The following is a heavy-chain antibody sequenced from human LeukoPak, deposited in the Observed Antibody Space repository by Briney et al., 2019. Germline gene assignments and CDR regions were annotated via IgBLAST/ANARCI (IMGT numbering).Heavy chain of an antibody. CDR1: GGSISSGGYS. D-gene: IGHD3-10*01. Sequence: PSETLSLTCAVSGGSISSGGYSWSWIRQPPGQGLEWIGYIYRSGSTYYNPSLKSRVTISVDRSKNQFSLKLSSVTAADTAVYYCARASITMARGAFDIWGQGTMVTVSS. CDR3: ARASITMARGAFDI. V-gene: IGHV4-30-2*01. CDR2: IYRSGST. J-gene: IGHJ3*02.